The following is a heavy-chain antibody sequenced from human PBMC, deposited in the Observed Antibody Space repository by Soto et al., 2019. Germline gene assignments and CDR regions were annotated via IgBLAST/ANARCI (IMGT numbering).Heavy chain of an antibody. V-gene: IGHV3-49*03. CDR3: TRVKNSLRFFLYGMDV. D-gene: IGHD3-3*01. CDR1: GFTFGDYA. Sequence: HPGGSLRLSCTASGFTFGDYAMSWFRQAPGKGLEWVGFIRSKAYGGTTEYAASVKGRFTISRDDSKSIAYLQMNSLKTEDTAVYYCTRVKNSLRFFLYGMDVWGQGTTVTVSS. CDR2: IRSKAYGGTT. J-gene: IGHJ6*02.